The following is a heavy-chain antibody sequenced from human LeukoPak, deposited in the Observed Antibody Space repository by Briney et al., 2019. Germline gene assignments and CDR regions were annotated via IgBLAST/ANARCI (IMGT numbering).Heavy chain of an antibody. J-gene: IGHJ4*02. CDR3: ARGQWELLWGAFDY. Sequence: SQTLSLTCTVSGGSISSGSYYWSWIRQPAGTGLEWIGRIYTSGSTNYNPSLKSRVTISVDTSKNQFSLKLSSVTAADTAVYYCARGQWELLWGAFDYWGQGTLVTVSS. CDR2: IYTSGST. CDR1: GGSISSGSYY. D-gene: IGHD1-26*01. V-gene: IGHV4-61*02.